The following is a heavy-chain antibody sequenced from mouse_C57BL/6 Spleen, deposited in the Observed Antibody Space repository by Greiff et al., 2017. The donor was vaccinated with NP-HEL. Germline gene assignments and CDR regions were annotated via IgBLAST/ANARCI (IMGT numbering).Heavy chain of an antibody. Sequence: EVMLVESGGGLVKPGGSLKLSCAASGFTFSSYAMSWVRQTPEKRLEWVATISDGGSYTYYPDNVKGRFTISRDNAKNNLYLQMSHLKLEDTAMYYCARSPYYYGSSPHWYFDVWGTGTTVTVSS. CDR3: ARSPYYYGSSPHWYFDV. J-gene: IGHJ1*03. CDR1: GFTFSSYA. V-gene: IGHV5-4*03. CDR2: ISDGGSYT. D-gene: IGHD1-1*01.